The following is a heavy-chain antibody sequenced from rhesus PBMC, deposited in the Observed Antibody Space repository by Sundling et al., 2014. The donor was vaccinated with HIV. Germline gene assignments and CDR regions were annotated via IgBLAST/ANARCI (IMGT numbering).Heavy chain of an antibody. CDR2: MYISSGNT. CDR1: GGSISGAYG. CDR3: ARAPLGRYFDS. V-gene: IGHV4-76*01. J-gene: IGHJ4*01. Sequence: QVQLQESGPGLLKPSETLSLTCAVPGGSISGAYGWGWIRQPPGKGLEWIGNMYISSGNTYYNPSLKSRVTISRDTSKNQFSLKLSSVTAADTAVYYCARAPLGRYFDSWGQGVLVTVSS. D-gene: IGHD5-24*01.